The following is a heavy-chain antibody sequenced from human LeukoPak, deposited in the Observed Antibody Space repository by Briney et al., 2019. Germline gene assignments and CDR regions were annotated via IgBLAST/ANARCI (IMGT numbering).Heavy chain of an antibody. V-gene: IGHV3-23*01. CDR3: AKDTSIGKYCTSGVCSPFDY. CDR2: ISDSGDYT. D-gene: IGHD2-8*01. Sequence: GGSLRLSCAGSGFTFSSYAMSWVRQAPGQGLEWVSVISDSGDYTSYADSVRGRFTISRDNSRNTLYLQMINLRPEDTAVYYCAKDTSIGKYCTSGVCSPFDYWGQGTLVTVSS. CDR1: GFTFSSYA. J-gene: IGHJ4*02.